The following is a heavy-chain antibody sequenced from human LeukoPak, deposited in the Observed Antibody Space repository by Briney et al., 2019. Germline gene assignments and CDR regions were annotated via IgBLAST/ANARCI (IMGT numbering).Heavy chain of an antibody. CDR2: IYYSGST. CDR1: GVSISSYF. J-gene: IGHJ4*02. CDR3: ARGFCTSTNCYIFDY. V-gene: IGHV4-59*01. D-gene: IGHD2-2*02. Sequence: SSETLSLTCTVSGVSISSYFWNWIRQPPGEGLEWIGYIYYSGSTNYNPSLKSRVTISVDTSKNQFSLKLTSVTAADTAVYYCARGFCTSTNCYIFDYWGQGTLVTVSS.